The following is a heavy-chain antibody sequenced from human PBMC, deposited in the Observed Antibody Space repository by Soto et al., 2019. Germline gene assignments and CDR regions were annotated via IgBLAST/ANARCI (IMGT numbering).Heavy chain of an antibody. CDR2: IYYSGST. V-gene: IGHV4-30-4*01. J-gene: IGHJ3*02. CDR1: GGSISSGDYY. D-gene: IGHD3-22*01. Sequence: QVQLQESGPGLVKPSQTLSLTYTVSGGSISSGDYYWSWIRQPPGKGLEWIGYIYYSGSTYYNPSLKSRVTISVDTSKNQFSLKLSSVTAADTAVYYCARGGIDDSSGYYYLSAFDIWGQGTMVTVSS. CDR3: ARGGIDDSSGYYYLSAFDI.